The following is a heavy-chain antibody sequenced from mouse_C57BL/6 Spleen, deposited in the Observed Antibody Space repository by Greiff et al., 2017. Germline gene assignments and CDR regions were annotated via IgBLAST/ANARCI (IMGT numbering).Heavy chain of an antibody. J-gene: IGHJ4*01. CDR2: INPNNGGT. Sequence: VQLQQSGPELVKPGASVKIPCKASGYTFTDYNMDWVKQSHGKSLEWIGDINPNNGGTIYNQKFKGKATLPVDKASSTAYMGLRSLTSEDTAVYYCARGGYDSYYAMDYWGQGTSVTVSS. CDR3: ARGGYDSYYAMDY. V-gene: IGHV1-18*01. D-gene: IGHD2-2*01. CDR1: GYTFTDYN.